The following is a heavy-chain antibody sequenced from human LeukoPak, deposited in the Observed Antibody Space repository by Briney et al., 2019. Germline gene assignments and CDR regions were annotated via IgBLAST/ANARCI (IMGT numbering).Heavy chain of an antibody. CDR1: GFTFSSYS. V-gene: IGHV3-48*01. J-gene: IGHJ6*03. D-gene: IGHD3-22*01. Sequence: PGGSLRLSCAASGFTFSSYSMNWVRQAPGKGLEWVSYISSSSSTIYYADSVKGRFTISRDNAKNSLYLQMNSLRAEDTAVYYCARASGSSGYYDYYYYYMDVWGKGTTVTVSS. CDR3: ARASGSSGYYDYYYYYMDV. CDR2: ISSSSSTI.